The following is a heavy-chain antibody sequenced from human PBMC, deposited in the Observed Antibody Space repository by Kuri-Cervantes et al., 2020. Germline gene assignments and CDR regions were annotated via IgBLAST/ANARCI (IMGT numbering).Heavy chain of an antibody. CDR2: VSHTGST. Sequence: SQTLSLTCGVYGGSFSGYYWSWIRQPPGKGLEWIGEVSHTGSTNYNPSLKSRVTISVDKSKNQFSLKLTSMTAADTAIYYCARDPSGWYYFDYWGQGTLVTVSS. D-gene: IGHD6-19*01. CDR3: ARDPSGWYYFDY. V-gene: IGHV4-34*01. CDR1: GGSFSGYY. J-gene: IGHJ4*02.